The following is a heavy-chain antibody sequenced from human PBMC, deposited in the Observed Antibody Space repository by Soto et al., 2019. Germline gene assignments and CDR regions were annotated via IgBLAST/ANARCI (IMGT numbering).Heavy chain of an antibody. V-gene: IGHV3-23*01. Sequence: GESLKISCAASGFTFSSYAMSWVRQAPGKGLEWVSAISGSGGSTYYADSVKGRFTISRDNYKNTLYLQMNSLRADDTAVYYCAKMTGIAIFAVRDYYYGRDVWGQGTTVTVSS. CDR2: ISGSGGST. CDR3: AKMTGIAIFAVRDYYYGRDV. CDR1: GFTFSSYA. J-gene: IGHJ6*02. D-gene: IGHD3-3*01.